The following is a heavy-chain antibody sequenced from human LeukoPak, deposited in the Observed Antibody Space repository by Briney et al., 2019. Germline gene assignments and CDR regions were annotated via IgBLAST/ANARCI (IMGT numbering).Heavy chain of an antibody. D-gene: IGHD4/OR15-4a*01. CDR1: GFTFSSYA. CDR2: ISGSGGST. CDR3: ARDVVLTPGVYFDY. Sequence: WGSLRLSCTASGFTFSSYAMSWVRQAPGKGLEWVSAISGSGGSTYYADSVKGRSTISRANSKNTLYLQMTSLRAEDTAVYYCARDVVLTPGVYFDYWGQGTLVTVSS. J-gene: IGHJ4*02. V-gene: IGHV3-23*01.